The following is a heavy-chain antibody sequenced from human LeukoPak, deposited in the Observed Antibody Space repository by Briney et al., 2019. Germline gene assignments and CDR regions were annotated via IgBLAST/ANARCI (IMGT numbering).Heavy chain of an antibody. CDR1: GYTFTGYF. Sequence: ASVKVSSKASGYTFTGYFMHWVRQAPGQGLEWMGWINPNSGDTNSAQTFQGRVTMTRDTSISTAYMELSRLRSDDTAFYYCARDASSRINAFDIWGQGTLVTVSS. V-gene: IGHV1-2*02. J-gene: IGHJ3*02. D-gene: IGHD2-2*01. CDR3: ARDASSRINAFDI. CDR2: INPNSGDT.